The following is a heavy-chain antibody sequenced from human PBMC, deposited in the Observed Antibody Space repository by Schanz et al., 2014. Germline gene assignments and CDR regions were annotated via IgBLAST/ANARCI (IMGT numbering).Heavy chain of an antibody. CDR2: ISGGGGTT. D-gene: IGHD3-10*01. V-gene: IGHV3-23*01. Sequence: EVHLLESGGGLVPPGGSLRLSCAASGFNFSDYAMCWVRQAPWKGLEWVSAISGGGGTTYYTDSVKGRFTISRDNSKSTLYLQMNSLRAEDTAVYYCAKGRFGELSAFDIWGQGTMVTGSS. CDR3: AKGRFGELSAFDI. CDR1: GFNFSDYA. J-gene: IGHJ3*02.